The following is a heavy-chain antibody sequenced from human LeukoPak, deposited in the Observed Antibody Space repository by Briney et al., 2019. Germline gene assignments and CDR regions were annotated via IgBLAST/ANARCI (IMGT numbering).Heavy chain of an antibody. D-gene: IGHD2-2*02. CDR3: ARYHCSTTTCYNFDY. V-gene: IGHV4-59*11. Sequence: PSETLSLTCTVSGGSISGHYWSWVRQPPGKGLEWIGYIYYTGSTNSNPSLKSRVTMSVDTSKNHFSLNLSSVTAADTAVYYCARYHCSTTTCYNFDYWGRGTLVTVSS. J-gene: IGHJ4*02. CDR2: IYYTGST. CDR1: GGSISGHY.